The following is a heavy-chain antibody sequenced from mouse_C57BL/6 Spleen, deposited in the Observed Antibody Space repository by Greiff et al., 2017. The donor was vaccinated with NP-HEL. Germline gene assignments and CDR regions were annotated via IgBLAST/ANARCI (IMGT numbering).Heavy chain of an antibody. D-gene: IGHD4-1*01. V-gene: IGHV5-17*01. CDR3: ARSLTAFDY. J-gene: IGHJ2*01. CDR2: ISSGSSTI. CDR1: GFTFSDYG. Sequence: EVKLVESGGGLVKPGGSLKLSCAASGFTFSDYGMHWVRQAPEKGLEWVAYISSGSSTIYYADTVKGRFTFPRDNAKNTLFLQMTSLRSEDTAMYYCARSLTAFDYWGQGTTLTVSS.